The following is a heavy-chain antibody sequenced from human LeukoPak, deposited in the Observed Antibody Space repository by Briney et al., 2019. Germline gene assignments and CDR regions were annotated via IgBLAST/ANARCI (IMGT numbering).Heavy chain of an antibody. V-gene: IGHV4-39*01. CDR2: IYYSGYT. Sequence: SETLSLTCTVSGGSISSSTYYWGWVRQPPGKGLEWIGSIYYSGYTYYNPSLESRVTISIDTSKNQFSLKLSSVTAADTAIYYCAKHYMGSSYNRGLDSWGQGTLVTVSS. CDR3: AKHYMGSSYNRGLDS. J-gene: IGHJ4*02. D-gene: IGHD3-10*01. CDR1: GGSISSSTYY.